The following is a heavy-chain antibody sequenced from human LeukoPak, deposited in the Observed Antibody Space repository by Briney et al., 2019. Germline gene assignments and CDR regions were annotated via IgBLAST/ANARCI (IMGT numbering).Heavy chain of an antibody. Sequence: PGGSLRLSCAASGFTFGDYAMSWVRQAPGKGLEWVGFIRSKAYGGTTEYAASVKGRFTISRDDSKSIAYLQMNSLKTEDTAVYYCTRVGLYCGGDCYHAFDIWGQGTMVTVSS. V-gene: IGHV3-49*04. CDR2: IRSKAYGGTT. D-gene: IGHD2-21*02. CDR3: TRVGLYCGGDCYHAFDI. CDR1: GFTFGDYA. J-gene: IGHJ3*02.